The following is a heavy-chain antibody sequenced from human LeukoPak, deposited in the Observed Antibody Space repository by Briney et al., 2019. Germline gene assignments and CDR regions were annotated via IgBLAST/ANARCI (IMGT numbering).Heavy chain of an antibody. CDR3: ATHYTDSTRNP. Sequence: GGPLRLSCAASGFTFSSYWMHWVRQAPGKGLVWVSRINSDGSSTSYADSVKGRFTISRDNAKNTLYLQMNSLRAEDTAVYYCATHYTDSTRNPWGQGTLVTVSS. J-gene: IGHJ5*02. V-gene: IGHV3-74*01. D-gene: IGHD4-11*01. CDR2: INSDGSST. CDR1: GFTFSSYW.